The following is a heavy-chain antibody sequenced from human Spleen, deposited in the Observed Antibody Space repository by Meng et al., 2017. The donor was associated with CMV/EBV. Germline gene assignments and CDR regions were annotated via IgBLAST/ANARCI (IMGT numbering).Heavy chain of an antibody. V-gene: IGHV3-7*01. CDR2: IKQDGSEK. Sequence: GESLKISCAASGFTVSSYALHWVRQAPGKGLEWVANIKQDGSEKYYVDSVKGRFTISRDNAKNSLYLQMNSLRAEDTAVYYCARGSYCSSTSCYIEDWYFDLWGRGTLVTVSS. CDR1: GFTVSSYA. J-gene: IGHJ2*01. D-gene: IGHD2-2*02. CDR3: ARGSYCSSTSCYIEDWYFDL.